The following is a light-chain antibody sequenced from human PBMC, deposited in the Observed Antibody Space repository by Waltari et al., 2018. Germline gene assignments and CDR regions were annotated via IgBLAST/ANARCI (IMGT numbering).Light chain of an antibody. V-gene: IGLV2-11*01. J-gene: IGLJ2*01. CDR3: CSYAGADTSVV. CDR1: SSETGGYDF. CDR2: DVN. Sequence: QSALTQPRSVSGSPGQSVTISRTGTSSETGGYDFVSWYQQYPGQAPKLIIYDVNKRPPGVPDRLSGSKFGNTASLTIPGLLNEDEADYYCCSYAGADTSVVFGGGTTLTVL.